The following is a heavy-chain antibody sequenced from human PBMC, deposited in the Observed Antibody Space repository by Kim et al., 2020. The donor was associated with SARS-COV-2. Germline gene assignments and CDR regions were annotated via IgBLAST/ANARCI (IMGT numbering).Heavy chain of an antibody. Sequence: KYSAGSVKGRLTISRDNSKNTLYLQMNSLRAENTAVYYCAKAPAFDIFDYWGQGTLVTVSS. D-gene: IGHD3-9*01. V-gene: IGHV3-30-3*02. CDR3: AKAPAFDIFDY. CDR2: K. J-gene: IGHJ4*02.